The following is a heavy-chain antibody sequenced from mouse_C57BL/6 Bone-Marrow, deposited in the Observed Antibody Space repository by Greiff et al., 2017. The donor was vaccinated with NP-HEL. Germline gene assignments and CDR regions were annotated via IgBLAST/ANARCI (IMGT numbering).Heavy chain of an antibody. V-gene: IGHV1-26*01. CDR3: ARAGDYALGY. J-gene: IGHJ2*01. CDR1: GYTFTDYY. D-gene: IGHD2-4*01. CDR2: INPNNGGT. Sequence: VQLQQSGPELVKPGASVKISCKASGYTFTDYYMNWVKQSHGKSLEWIGDINPNNGGTSYNQKFKGKATLTVDKSSSTAYMELRSLTSEDSAVYYCARAGDYALGYWGQGTTLTVSS.